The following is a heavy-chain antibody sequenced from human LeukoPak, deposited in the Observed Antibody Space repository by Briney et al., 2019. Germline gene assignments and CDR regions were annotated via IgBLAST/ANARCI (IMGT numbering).Heavy chain of an antibody. CDR3: ARGPRFYFDY. CDR2: VSYDGRNQ. J-gene: IGHJ4*02. CDR1: GFIFSSYA. D-gene: IGHD3-3*01. Sequence: GGSLRLSCAASGFIFSSYAMHWVRQAPGKGLEWVAVVSYDGRNQYYTDSVKGRFTISRDNSKNTLYLQMNSLSAEDTAVYYCARGPRFYFDYWGQGTLVTVSS. V-gene: IGHV3-30*04.